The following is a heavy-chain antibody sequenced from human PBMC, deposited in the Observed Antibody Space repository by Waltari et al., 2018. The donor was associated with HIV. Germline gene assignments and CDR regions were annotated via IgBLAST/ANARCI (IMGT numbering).Heavy chain of an antibody. J-gene: IGHJ6*02. CDR2: IWHDGSNT. Sequence: QVQLVVSRGGVVPSGQSLSLSCSASAFTFSTHGPLWVRQAPGKGLEWVATIWHDGSNTYYADSVKGRFTISRDNSKNTVNLQMNGLRVEDTAVYFCARVGLAAAGTQYFGMDVWGQGTTVTVSS. CDR1: AFTFSTHG. D-gene: IGHD6-25*01. CDR3: ARVGLAAAGTQYFGMDV. V-gene: IGHV3-33*01.